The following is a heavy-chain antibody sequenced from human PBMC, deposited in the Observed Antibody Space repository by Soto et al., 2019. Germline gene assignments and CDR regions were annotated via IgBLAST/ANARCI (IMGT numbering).Heavy chain of an antibody. D-gene: IGHD6-19*01. V-gene: IGHV3-21*06. Sequence: EVQLVESGGGLVKPGGQLDFPCEPLDFPLVPYALTGSRQAPGKGLEWVAFITIRSSYIYYADSVRGRFTISRDNAKNSLYLQMDGLRAEDTAVYYCARDDGWLVLDYWGQGTLVTVSS. CDR1: DFPLVPYA. CDR2: ITIRSSYI. CDR3: ARDDGWLVLDY. J-gene: IGHJ4*02.